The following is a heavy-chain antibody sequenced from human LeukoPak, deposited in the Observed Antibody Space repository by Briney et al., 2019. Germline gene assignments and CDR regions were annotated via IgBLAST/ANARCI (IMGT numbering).Heavy chain of an antibody. V-gene: IGHV1-69*13. CDR3: AGGYSSGWFGY. Sequence: GASVQVSCKASGGTFSSYAISWVRQAPGQGLEWMGGIIPIFGTANYAQKFQGRVTITADESTSTAYMELSSLRSEDTAVYYCAGGYSSGWFGYWGQGTLVTVSS. D-gene: IGHD6-19*01. CDR2: IIPIFGTA. J-gene: IGHJ4*02. CDR1: GGTFSSYA.